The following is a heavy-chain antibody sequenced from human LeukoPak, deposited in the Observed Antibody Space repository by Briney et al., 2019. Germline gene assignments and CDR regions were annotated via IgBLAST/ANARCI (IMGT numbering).Heavy chain of an antibody. CDR2: IRSSSTYI. CDR3: ARDRRYCSGGSCSNDY. D-gene: IGHD2-15*01. V-gene: IGHV3-21*01. J-gene: IGHJ4*02. Sequence: GGSLRLSCAASGFTFSSYNMNWVRQAPGKGLEWVSSIRSSSTYIYYADSVKGRFTISRDNAKNSLYLQMNSLRAEDTAVYYCARDRRYCSGGSCSNDYWGQGTLVTVSS. CDR1: GFTFSSYN.